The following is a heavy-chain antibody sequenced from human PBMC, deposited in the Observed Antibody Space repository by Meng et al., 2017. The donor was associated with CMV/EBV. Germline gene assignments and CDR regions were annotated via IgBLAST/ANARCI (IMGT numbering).Heavy chain of an antibody. CDR2: ISYDGSNK. CDR1: GFTVSSYA. CDR3: AREDACY. J-gene: IGHJ4*02. Sequence: GESGGGVVPPGRSWRPSGAASGFTVSSYAMPWVRQAPGKGLEWVAVISYDGSNKYYADSVKGRFTISRDNSKNTLYLQMNSLRAEDTAVYYCAREDACYWGQGTLVTVSS. V-gene: IGHV3-30-3*01.